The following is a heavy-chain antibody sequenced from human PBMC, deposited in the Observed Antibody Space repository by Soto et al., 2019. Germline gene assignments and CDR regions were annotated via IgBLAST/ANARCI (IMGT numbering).Heavy chain of an antibody. J-gene: IGHJ4*02. CDR3: ARRIQLWPFDY. Sequence: ASVKVSCKASGYTFTSYAMHWVRQAPVQRLEWMGWINAGNGNTKYSQKFQGRVTITRDTSESTAYMELSGLRSEDTAVYYCARRIQLWPFDYWGQGTLVTLSS. CDR1: GYTFTSYA. D-gene: IGHD5-18*01. V-gene: IGHV1-3*01. CDR2: INAGNGNT.